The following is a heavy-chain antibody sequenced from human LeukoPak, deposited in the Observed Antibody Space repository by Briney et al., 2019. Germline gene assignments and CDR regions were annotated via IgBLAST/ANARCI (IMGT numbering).Heavy chain of an antibody. CDR1: GFTFSSYA. J-gene: IGHJ4*02. Sequence: QPGGSLRLSCAASGFTFSSYAMSWVRQAPGKGLEWVSAISGSGGNTYYADSVRGRFTISRDNSKNTLYLQMNSLRAEDTAVYYCANSHDSSGYYYGYYFDYWGQGTLVTVSS. CDR2: ISGSGGNT. CDR3: ANSHDSSGYYYGYYFDY. D-gene: IGHD3-22*01. V-gene: IGHV3-23*01.